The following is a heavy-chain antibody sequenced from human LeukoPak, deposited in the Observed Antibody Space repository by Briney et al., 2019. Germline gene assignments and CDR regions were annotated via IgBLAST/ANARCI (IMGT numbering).Heavy chain of an antibody. CDR1: GYTFTSDG. J-gene: IGHJ3*02. D-gene: IGHD5-24*01. CDR2: VSTYNGNT. V-gene: IGHV1-18*01. CDR3: ARGKIEMGAFDI. Sequence: ASVKVSCKASGYTFTSDGISWVRQAPGHGLEWMGWVSTYNGNTNYAQKLQGRVTMTTDTSTSTAYMELRSLRSDDTAVYYCARGKIEMGAFDIWGQGTMITVSS.